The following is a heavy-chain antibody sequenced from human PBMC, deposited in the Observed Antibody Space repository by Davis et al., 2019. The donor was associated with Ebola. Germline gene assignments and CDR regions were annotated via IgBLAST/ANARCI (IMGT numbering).Heavy chain of an antibody. CDR1: GYKLTSYA. CDR2: INTNTGNP. V-gene: IGHV7-4-1*02. D-gene: IGHD3-10*01. J-gene: IGHJ4*02. CDR3: ARDRGNFDY. Sequence: ASVKVSCKASGYKLTSYAMNWVRQAPGQGLEWMGWINTNTGNPTYAQGFTGRFVFSLDTSVSTTYLQISSLKTEDTAIYYCARDRGNFDYWGQGTLVTVSS.